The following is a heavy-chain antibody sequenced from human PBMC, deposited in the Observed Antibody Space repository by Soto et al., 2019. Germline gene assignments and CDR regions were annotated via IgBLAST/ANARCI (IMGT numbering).Heavy chain of an antibody. CDR2: IWNDGSNK. V-gene: IGHV3-33*01. J-gene: IGHJ6*02. CDR3: ARALFPDVDIYAMDV. CDR1: GFTFRDHA. D-gene: IGHD5-12*01. Sequence: GGSLRLSCAASGFTFRDHAMHWVRQAPGKGREWLAIIWNDGSNKFYAGSVQGRFTISRDNSKNTVYLQMNTLSAEDTAVYYCARALFPDVDIYAMDVWGQGTTVTV.